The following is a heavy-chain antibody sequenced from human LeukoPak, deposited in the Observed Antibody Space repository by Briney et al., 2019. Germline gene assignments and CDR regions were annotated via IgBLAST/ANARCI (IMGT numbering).Heavy chain of an antibody. J-gene: IGHJ4*02. CDR1: GGSFSGYY. D-gene: IGHD5-18*01. CDR3: ARGRGYSYGYEAFDY. Sequence: SETLSLTCAVYGGSFSGYYWSWIRQPPGKGLEWIGEINHSGSTNYNPSLKSQVTISVDTSKNQFSLKLSSVTAADTAVYYCARGRGYSYGYEAFDYWGQGTLVTVSS. CDR2: INHSGST. V-gene: IGHV4-34*01.